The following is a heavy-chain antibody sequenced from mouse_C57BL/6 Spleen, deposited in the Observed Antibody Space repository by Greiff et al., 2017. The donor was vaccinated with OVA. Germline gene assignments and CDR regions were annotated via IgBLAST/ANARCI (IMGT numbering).Heavy chain of an antibody. D-gene: IGHD2-2*01. Sequence: EVMLVESEGGLVQPGSSMKLSCTASGFTFSDYYMAWVRQVPEKGLEWVANINSDGSSTYYLDSLKSRFIISRDNAKNILYLQMSSLKSEDTATYYCARDGYDGGYAMDYWGQGTSVTVSS. CDR2: INSDGSST. CDR1: GFTFSDYY. J-gene: IGHJ4*01. V-gene: IGHV5-16*01. CDR3: ARDGYDGGYAMDY.